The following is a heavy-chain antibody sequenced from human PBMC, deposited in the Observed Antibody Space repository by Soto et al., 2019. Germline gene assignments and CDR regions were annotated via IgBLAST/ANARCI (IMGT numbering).Heavy chain of an antibody. V-gene: IGHV2-5*02. J-gene: IGHJ4*02. CDR1: GFSLTTSGVG. CDR2: IFWDNDK. CDR3: APGTQTTILGVVDS. Sequence: QITLKESGPTLVKPTQTLTLTCSFSGFSLTTSGVGVGWIRQPPGKALEWLALIFWDNDKRYSPSLKNRLTVTNDTSKNQVVLTMTNMDPVDTATYFCAPGTQTTILGVVDSWGQGTLVTVSS. D-gene: IGHD2-8*02.